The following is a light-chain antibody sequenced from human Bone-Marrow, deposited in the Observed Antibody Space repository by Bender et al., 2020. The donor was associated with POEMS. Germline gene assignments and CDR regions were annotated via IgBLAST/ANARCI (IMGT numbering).Light chain of an antibody. CDR2: SSH. CDR1: SSNIGAHA. CDR3: AVWGDRLNGWM. V-gene: IGLV1-44*01. J-gene: IGLJ3*02. Sequence: QSVLTQPPSASGTPGQRVTISCSGGSSNIGAHAVNWYQHLPGTAPKLLIYSSHRRPSEVPDRFSGSRSGASASLAISGRQSEAETEYCCAVWGDRLNGWMFGGETKLTVL.